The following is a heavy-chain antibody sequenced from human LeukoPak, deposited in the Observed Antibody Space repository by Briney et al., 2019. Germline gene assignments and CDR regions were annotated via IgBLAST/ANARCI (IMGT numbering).Heavy chain of an antibody. Sequence: SETLSLTCTVSGGSISSSSYYWGWIRQPPGKGLEWIGGIYYSGSTYYNPSLKSRVTISVDTSKNQFSLKLSSVTAADTAVYFCARDYVGVAGTFDYWGQGTLVTVSS. J-gene: IGHJ4*02. CDR2: IYYSGST. D-gene: IGHD6-19*01. V-gene: IGHV4-39*07. CDR3: ARDYVGVAGTFDY. CDR1: GGSISSSSYY.